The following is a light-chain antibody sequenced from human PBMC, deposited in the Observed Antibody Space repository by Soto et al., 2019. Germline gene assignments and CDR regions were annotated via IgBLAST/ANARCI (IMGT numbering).Light chain of an antibody. Sequence: EIVLTQSPGTLSLSPGERATLSCRASQSVTSTYLAWYQQRPGQAPRLLIYRAYSRATGIPDRFSGSGSGTDFTLTITRLEPEDFAVYYCQHYGNWPPITFGQGTRLEIK. J-gene: IGKJ5*01. CDR2: RAY. CDR1: QSVTSTY. CDR3: QHYGNWPPIT. V-gene: IGKV3-20*01.